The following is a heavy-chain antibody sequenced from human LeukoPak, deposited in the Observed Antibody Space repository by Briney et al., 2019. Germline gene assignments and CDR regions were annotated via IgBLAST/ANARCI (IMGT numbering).Heavy chain of an antibody. CDR3: ARGDTPTYCSTATCYLLDY. Sequence: GGSLRLSCAASGFTFSGYAMSWVRQAPRKGLEWVSVISGSGSSTYHADSVKGRFTISRDNSKNTLYLQMNSLRAEDTAVYYCARGDTPTYCSTATCYLLDYWGQGTLVTVSS. CDR2: ISGSGSST. J-gene: IGHJ4*02. D-gene: IGHD2-2*01. CDR1: GFTFSGYA. V-gene: IGHV3-23*01.